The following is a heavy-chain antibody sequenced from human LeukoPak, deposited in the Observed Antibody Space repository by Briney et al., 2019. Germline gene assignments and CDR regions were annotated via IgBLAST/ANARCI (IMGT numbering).Heavy chain of an antibody. V-gene: IGHV3-66*01. D-gene: IGHD3-10*01. CDR3: AVRGVIITSVDP. CDR2: IYSGGST. J-gene: IGHJ5*02. CDR1: GFTVSSNY. Sequence: PGGSLRPSCAASGFTVSSNYMSWVRQAPGKGLEWVSVIYSGGSTYYADSVKGRFTISRDNSKNTLYLQMNSLRAEDTAVYYCAVRGVIITSVDPWGQGTLVTVSS.